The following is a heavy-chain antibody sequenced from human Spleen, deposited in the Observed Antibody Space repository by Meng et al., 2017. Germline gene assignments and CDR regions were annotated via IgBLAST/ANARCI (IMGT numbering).Heavy chain of an antibody. CDR1: GFTVSSNY. D-gene: IGHD6-13*01. V-gene: IGHV3-11*04. CDR2: ISSSGSTI. Sequence: GESLKISCAASGFTVSSNYMSWVRQAPGKGLEWVSYISSSGSTIYYADSVKGRFTISRDNAKNSLYLQMNSLRAEDTAVYYCARPHDSSSWDPFDIWGQGTMVTVSS. CDR3: ARPHDSSSWDPFDI. J-gene: IGHJ3*02.